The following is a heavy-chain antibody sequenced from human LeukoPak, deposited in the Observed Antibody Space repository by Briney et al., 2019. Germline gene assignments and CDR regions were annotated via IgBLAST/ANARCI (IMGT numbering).Heavy chain of an antibody. CDR1: GYIFTDYY. D-gene: IGHD6-13*01. V-gene: IGHV1-2*02. Sequence: ASVQVSCKASGYIFTDYYIHWVRQALGQGLEWMGCINPNNGGTNFAQKFQDRVTMTGDMSINTAYMEVSRLRSDDTAVYYCARRSSSWSFDYWGQGTLVTVSS. J-gene: IGHJ4*02. CDR3: ARRSSSWSFDY. CDR2: INPNNGGT.